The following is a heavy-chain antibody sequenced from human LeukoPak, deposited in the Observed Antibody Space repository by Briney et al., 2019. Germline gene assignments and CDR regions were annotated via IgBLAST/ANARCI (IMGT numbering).Heavy chain of an antibody. CDR2: ISAYNGNT. V-gene: IGHV1-18*01. CDR1: GYTFTSYG. Sequence: ASVKVSCKASGYTFTSYGISWVRQAPGQGLEWMGWISAYNGNTNYAQKLQGRVTMTTDTSTSTDYMELRSLRSDDTAVYYCARVPTYSGSYDAYFDYWGQGTLVTVSS. J-gene: IGHJ4*02. D-gene: IGHD1-26*01. CDR3: ARVPTYSGSYDAYFDY.